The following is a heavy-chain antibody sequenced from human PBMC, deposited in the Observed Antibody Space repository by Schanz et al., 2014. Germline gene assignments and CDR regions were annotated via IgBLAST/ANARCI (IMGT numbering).Heavy chain of an antibody. CDR2: VSSSSSYT. J-gene: IGHJ4*02. CDR1: GFTFSDYY. D-gene: IGHD3-22*01. Sequence: QVQLVESGGGLVKPGGSLRLSCAASGFTFSDYYMSWIRQAPGKGLEWVSYVSSSSSYTHYADSVKGRFTISRDNAKNSLYLQMNSLRAEDTAVYYCARPTHDSSGYCPFDYWGQGTLVTVSS. CDR3: ARPTHDSSGYCPFDY. V-gene: IGHV3-11*05.